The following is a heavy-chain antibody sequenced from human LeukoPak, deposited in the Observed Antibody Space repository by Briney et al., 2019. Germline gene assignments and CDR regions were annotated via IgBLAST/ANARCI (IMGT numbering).Heavy chain of an antibody. CDR3: ARAAEATQGGHYYYYYMDV. Sequence: SETLSLTCTVSGGSISTYYWTWIRQPPGKGLEWIGNIYYSGSTNYNPSLKSRVTISLDTSKNQFSLKLTSVTAADTAVYYCARAAEATQGGHYYYYYMDVWGKGATVTVSS. D-gene: IGHD1-26*01. CDR2: IYYSGST. V-gene: IGHV4-59*01. CDR1: GGSISTYY. J-gene: IGHJ6*03.